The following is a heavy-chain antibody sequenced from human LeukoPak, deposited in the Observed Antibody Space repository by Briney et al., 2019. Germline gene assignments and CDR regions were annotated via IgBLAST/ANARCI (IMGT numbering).Heavy chain of an antibody. CDR3: AKVARPRMAAGTGYYYYGMDV. CDR1: GFTFSSYA. J-gene: IGHJ6*02. CDR2: ISYDGSNT. D-gene: IGHD6-13*01. Sequence: GGSLRLSCAASGFTFSSYAMSWVRQAPGKGLEWVAVISYDGSNTYYADSVKGRFTISRDNSKNTLYLQMNSLRAEDTAVYYCAKVARPRMAAGTGYYYYGMDVWGQGTTVTVSS. V-gene: IGHV3-30-3*01.